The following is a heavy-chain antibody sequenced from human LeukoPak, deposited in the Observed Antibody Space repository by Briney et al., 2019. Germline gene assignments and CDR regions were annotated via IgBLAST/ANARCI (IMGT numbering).Heavy chain of an antibody. CDR1: GYTFTSYA. Sequence: GASVKVSCKASGYTFTSYAMHWVRHAPGQRLEWMGWINAGNGNTKYSQKFQGRVTITRDTSASTAYMELSSLRSEDTAVYYCARDAAVEYCSSTSCYFVAAYNWFDPWGQGTLVTVSS. D-gene: IGHD2-2*01. CDR2: INAGNGNT. J-gene: IGHJ5*02. V-gene: IGHV1-3*01. CDR3: ARDAAVEYCSSTSCYFVAAYNWFDP.